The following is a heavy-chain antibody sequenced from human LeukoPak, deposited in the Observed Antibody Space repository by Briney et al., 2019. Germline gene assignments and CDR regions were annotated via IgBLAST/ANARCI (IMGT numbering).Heavy chain of an antibody. CDR3: AKDLYGGNSYFDY. V-gene: IGHV3-21*01. CDR2: ISSSSSYI. D-gene: IGHD4-23*01. J-gene: IGHJ4*02. Sequence: GGTLRLSCADSGFIFSHYGMNWVRQAPGKGLEWVSSISSSSSYIYYADSVKGRLTISRDNAKNSLYLQMNSLRAEDTAVYYCAKDLYGGNSYFDYWGQGTLVTVSS. CDR1: GFIFSHYG.